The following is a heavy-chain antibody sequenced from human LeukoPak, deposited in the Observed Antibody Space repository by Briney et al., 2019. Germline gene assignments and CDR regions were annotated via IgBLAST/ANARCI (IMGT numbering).Heavy chain of an antibody. J-gene: IGHJ4*02. V-gene: IGHV4-4*07. Sequence: SETLSLTCTVSGGSISGYYWSWIRQPAGKGLEWIGRIYSSGSTNYNPSLKSRATMSVDTSKNQFSLKLSSVTAADTAVYYCARSKDSGYDQYYFDYWGQGTLVTVSS. CDR1: GGSISGYY. CDR3: ARSKDSGYDQYYFDY. CDR2: IYSSGST. D-gene: IGHD5-12*01.